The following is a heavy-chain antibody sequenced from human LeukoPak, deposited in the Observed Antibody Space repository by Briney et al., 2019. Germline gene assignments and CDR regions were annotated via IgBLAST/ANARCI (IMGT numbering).Heavy chain of an antibody. CDR3: ARDKGSSFPLGV. D-gene: IGHD6-13*01. J-gene: IGHJ6*04. Sequence: ASVKVSCKASGYTFTSYDINWVRQATGQGLEWMGWMNPNSGNTGYAQKFQGRVTITRNTSISTAYMGLSSLRSEDTAVYYCARDKGSSFPLGVWGKGTTVTVSS. CDR2: MNPNSGNT. CDR1: GYTFTSYD. V-gene: IGHV1-8*03.